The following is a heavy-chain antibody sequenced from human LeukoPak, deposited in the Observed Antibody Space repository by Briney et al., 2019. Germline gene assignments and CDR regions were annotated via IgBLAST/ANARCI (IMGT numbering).Heavy chain of an antibody. CDR3: ARHQQLVVFDY. J-gene: IGHJ4*02. V-gene: IGHV4-31*03. CDR2: IYYSGST. Sequence: SETLSLTCTVSGGSISSGGYYWSWIRQHPGKGLEWIGYIYYSGSTYYNPSLKSRVTISVDTSKNQFSLKLSSVTAADTAVYYCARHQQLVVFDYWGQGTLVTVSS. CDR1: GGSISSGGYY. D-gene: IGHD6-6*01.